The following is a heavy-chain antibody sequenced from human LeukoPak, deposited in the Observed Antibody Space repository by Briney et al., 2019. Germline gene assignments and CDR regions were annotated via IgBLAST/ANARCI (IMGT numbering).Heavy chain of an antibody. Sequence: GGSLRLSCAASGFTLSNYSMNWVRQAPGKGLEWVSSISSSSSYIYYADSVKGRFTISRDNAKNSLYLQMNSLRAEDTAVYYCARGGYSSSWYPPPWFDPWGQGTLVTVSS. CDR2: ISSSSSYI. D-gene: IGHD6-13*01. CDR1: GFTLSNYS. J-gene: IGHJ5*02. CDR3: ARGGYSSSWYPPPWFDP. V-gene: IGHV3-21*01.